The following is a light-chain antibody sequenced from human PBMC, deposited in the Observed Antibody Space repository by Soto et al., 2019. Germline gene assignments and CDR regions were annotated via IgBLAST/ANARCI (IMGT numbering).Light chain of an antibody. Sequence: EIVLTQSPGTLSLSPGERATLSCRASQSVSSSSLAWYQQKPGQAPRLLIYGASRRATGIPDRFSGSGSGTDFTLTISRLEPEDFAVYYCQQYGSSPWTFGQGSKVDIK. J-gene: IGKJ1*01. CDR2: GAS. V-gene: IGKV3-20*01. CDR3: QQYGSSPWT. CDR1: QSVSSSS.